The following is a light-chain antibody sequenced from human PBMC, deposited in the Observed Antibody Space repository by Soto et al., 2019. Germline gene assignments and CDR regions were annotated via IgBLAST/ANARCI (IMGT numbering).Light chain of an antibody. CDR1: QSVSSSY. CDR3: QQYGGGPWT. V-gene: IGKV3-20*01. CDR2: GAS. Sequence: EIVLTQSPGTLSVSPGERATLSCRASQSVSSSYLAWYQQKPGQAPRLLIHGASNRAAGIPDRFSGSGSGTDFTLTIRRLEPEDFAVFYCQQYGGGPWTFGQGTKVESK. J-gene: IGKJ1*01.